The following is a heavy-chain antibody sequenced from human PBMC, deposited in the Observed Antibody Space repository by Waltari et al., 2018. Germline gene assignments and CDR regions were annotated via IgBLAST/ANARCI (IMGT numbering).Heavy chain of an antibody. V-gene: IGHV5-51*01. CDR3: ARQKGTPFIDGGVDP. CDR1: GYRFTSYW. D-gene: IGHD3-16*01. J-gene: IGHJ5*02. Sequence: EVQLVQSGAEVNKPGESMKISCQGSGYRFTSYWIGMVPQLPGKGLEWMGIIYPGDADTRYSPSVQGQVTISADKSISTAYLQWSSLKASDTAMYYCARQKGTPFIDGGVDPWGQGTLVTVSS. CDR2: IYPGDADT.